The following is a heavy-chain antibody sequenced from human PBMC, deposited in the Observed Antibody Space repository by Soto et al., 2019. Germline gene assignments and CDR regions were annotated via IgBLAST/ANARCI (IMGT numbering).Heavy chain of an antibody. Sequence: PGGSLRLSCAASGFTFSTYSMSWVRQTPGRGLEWVASISSASSFIYYSASLNGRFTISRDNAKNSLFLHMTSLTVEDTALYYCARVPGALKRGWFGPWGQGTLVTVSS. V-gene: IGHV3-21*01. CDR1: GFTFSTYS. CDR2: ISSASSFI. J-gene: IGHJ5*02. CDR3: ARVPGALKRGWFGP. D-gene: IGHD4-17*01.